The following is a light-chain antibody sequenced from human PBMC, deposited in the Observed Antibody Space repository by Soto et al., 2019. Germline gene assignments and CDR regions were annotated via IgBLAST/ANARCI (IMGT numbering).Light chain of an antibody. Sequence: GDRVTITCRASQDIQNALGWYQQKPGKAPKRLIYAASSLQSGVPSRFSGSGSGTEFTLTISSLQPDDFATYYCQQYKSYWTFGQGTKVDI. J-gene: IGKJ1*01. CDR2: AAS. CDR1: QDIQNA. CDR3: QQYKSYWT. V-gene: IGKV1-17*01.